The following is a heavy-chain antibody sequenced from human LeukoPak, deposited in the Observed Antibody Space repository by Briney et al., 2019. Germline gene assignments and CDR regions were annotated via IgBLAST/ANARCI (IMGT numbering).Heavy chain of an antibody. D-gene: IGHD3-10*01. CDR3: TITMVRGVIGAFDI. CDR1: GFTFSSYS. CDR2: ISSSSSYI. Sequence: GGSLRLSCAASGFTFSSYSMNWARQAPGKGLEWVSSISSSSSYIYYADSVKGRFTISRDNAKNSLYLQMNSLRAEDTAVYYCTITMVRGVIGAFDIWGQGTMVTVSS. V-gene: IGHV3-21*01. J-gene: IGHJ3*02.